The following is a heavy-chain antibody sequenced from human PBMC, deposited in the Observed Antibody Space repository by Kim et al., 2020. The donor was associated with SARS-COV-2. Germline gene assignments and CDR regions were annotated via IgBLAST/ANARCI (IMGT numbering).Heavy chain of an antibody. Sequence: SVKGRFTISRDNANNSLFMQMNSLRPEDMALYYCAKGFSFQALSPSPFDYWGQGTLVTVSS. J-gene: IGHJ4*02. CDR3: AKGFSFQALSPSPFDY. D-gene: IGHD3-16*02. V-gene: IGHV3-9*03.